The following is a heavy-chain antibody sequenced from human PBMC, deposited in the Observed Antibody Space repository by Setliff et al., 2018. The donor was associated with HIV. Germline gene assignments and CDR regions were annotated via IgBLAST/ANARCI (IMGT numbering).Heavy chain of an antibody. D-gene: IGHD1-1*01. CDR3: ARKGTGDAFDI. Sequence: ASVKVSCKAPDYTFTSYGISWVRQAPGQGLEWMGWISAYNGNTNYAQKLKGRVTMTTDTSTSTAYMEVRSLRSDDTAVYYCARKGTGDAFDIWGQGTMVTVSS. J-gene: IGHJ3*02. CDR2: ISAYNGNT. CDR1: DYTFTSYG. V-gene: IGHV1-18*01.